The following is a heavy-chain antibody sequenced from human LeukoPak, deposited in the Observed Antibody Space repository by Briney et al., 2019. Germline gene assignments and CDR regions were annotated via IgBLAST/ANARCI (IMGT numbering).Heavy chain of an antibody. CDR3: AREGLELYYYYMDV. D-gene: IGHD1-7*01. V-gene: IGHV1-18*01. CDR2: ISGSNGNT. CDR1: GYTFTSYG. Sequence: ASVKVSCKASGYTFTSYGISWVRQAPGQGLEWMGWISGSNGNTNYAQKLQGRVTMTTDTSTSTAYMELRSLRSDDTAVYYCAREGLELYYYYMDVWGKGTTVTVSS. J-gene: IGHJ6*03.